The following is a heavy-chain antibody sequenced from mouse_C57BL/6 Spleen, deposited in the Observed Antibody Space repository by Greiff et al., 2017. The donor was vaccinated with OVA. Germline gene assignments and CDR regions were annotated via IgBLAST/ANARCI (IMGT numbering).Heavy chain of an antibody. Sequence: QVQLKQSGAELVKPGASVKLSCKASGYTFTEYSIHWVKQRPGQGLEWIGWFYPGSGSIKYNEKFKDKATLTADKSSSTVYMELSRLTSEDSAVYFDARDEYGNWDEGLAYWGQGTLVTVSA. CDR1: GYTFTEYS. CDR2: FYPGSGSI. D-gene: IGHD4-1*01. J-gene: IGHJ3*01. V-gene: IGHV1-62-2*01. CDR3: ARDEYGNWDEGLAY.